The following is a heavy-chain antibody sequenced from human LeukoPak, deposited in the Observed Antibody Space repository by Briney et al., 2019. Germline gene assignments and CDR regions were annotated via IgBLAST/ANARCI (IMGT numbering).Heavy chain of an antibody. V-gene: IGHV1-46*01. Sequence: ASVKVPCKASGYTFTSYYMHWVRQAPGQGLEWMGIINPSGGSTSYAQKFQGRVTMTRDTSTSTVYMELSSLRSEDTAVYYCARTSLTWSGSSPGRYFDYWGQGTLVTVSS. CDR2: INPSGGST. CDR1: GYTFTSYY. CDR3: ARTSLTWSGSSPGRYFDY. D-gene: IGHD1-26*01. J-gene: IGHJ4*02.